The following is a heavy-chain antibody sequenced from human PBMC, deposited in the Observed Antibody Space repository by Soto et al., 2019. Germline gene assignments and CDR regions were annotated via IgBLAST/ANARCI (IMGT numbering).Heavy chain of an antibody. CDR1: GGTFSNYA. V-gene: IGHV1-69*01. D-gene: IGHD1-1*01. CDR2: VIPIFGTT. CDR3: ARRFIQGNGRNHDSFDM. Sequence: QVQLVQSGAEVKKPGSSVKVSCKASGGTFSNYAVSWVRQAPGQGLEWMGEVIPIFGTTPYAQKFQGRVTITADESTNTAYMELSSLRSEDTAVYYCARRFIQGNGRNHDSFDMWGQGTMVTVSS. J-gene: IGHJ3*02.